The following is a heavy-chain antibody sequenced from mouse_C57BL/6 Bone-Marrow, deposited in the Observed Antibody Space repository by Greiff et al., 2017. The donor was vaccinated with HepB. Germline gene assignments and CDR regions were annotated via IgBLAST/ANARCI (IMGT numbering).Heavy chain of an antibody. V-gene: IGHV5-4*01. CDR3: AREDYYGSRYYWYFDV. CDR2: ISDGGSYT. D-gene: IGHD1-1*01. CDR1: GFTFSSYA. J-gene: IGHJ1*03. Sequence: EVKVVESGGGLVKPGGSLKLSCAASGFTFSSYAMSWVRQTPEKRLEWVATISDGGSYTYYPDNVKGRFTISRDNAKNNLYLQMSHLKSEDTAMYYCAREDYYGSRYYWYFDVWGTGTTVTVSS.